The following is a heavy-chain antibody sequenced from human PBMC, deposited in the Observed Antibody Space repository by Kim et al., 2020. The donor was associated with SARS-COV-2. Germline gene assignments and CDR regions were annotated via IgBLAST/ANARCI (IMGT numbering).Heavy chain of an antibody. CDR1: GYTFTSYA. V-gene: IGHV1-3*01. J-gene: IGHJ5*02. Sequence: ASVKVSCKASGYTFTSYAMHWVRQAPGQRLEWMGWINAGNGNTKYSQKFQGRVTITRDTSASTAYMELSSLRSEDTAVYYCARAHMVQDAAGWFDPWGQGTLVTVSS. CDR3: ARAHMVQDAAGWFDP. D-gene: IGHD3-10*01. CDR2: INAGNGNT.